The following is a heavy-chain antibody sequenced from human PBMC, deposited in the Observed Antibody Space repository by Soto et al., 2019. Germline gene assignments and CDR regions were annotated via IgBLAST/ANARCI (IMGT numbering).Heavy chain of an antibody. D-gene: IGHD3-10*01. CDR2: XXXXXRII. V-gene: IGHV3-74*01. Sequence: GGSLRLSCAASGFTFSNFWMHWVRQVPGKGLMXXXXXXXXXRIINYADSVKGRFTISRDNARDTLYLEMNSLRAEDTAIYYCTRDIGGWGAYWGQGALVTVSS. J-gene: IGHJ4*02. CDR1: GFTFSNFW. CDR3: TRDIGGWGAY.